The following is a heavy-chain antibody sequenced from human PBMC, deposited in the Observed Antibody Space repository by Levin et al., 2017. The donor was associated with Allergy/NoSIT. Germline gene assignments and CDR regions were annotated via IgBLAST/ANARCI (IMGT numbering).Heavy chain of an antibody. CDR2: IRSKAYGGTT. CDR3: TREYYYDSSGYHFDY. Sequence: GGSLRLSCTASGFTFGDYAMSWFRQAPGKGLEWVGFIRSKAYGGTTEYAASVKGRFTISRDDSKSIAYLQMNSLKTEDTAVYYCTREYYYDSSGYHFDYWGQGTLVTVSS. CDR1: GFTFGDYA. D-gene: IGHD3-22*01. V-gene: IGHV3-49*03. J-gene: IGHJ4*02.